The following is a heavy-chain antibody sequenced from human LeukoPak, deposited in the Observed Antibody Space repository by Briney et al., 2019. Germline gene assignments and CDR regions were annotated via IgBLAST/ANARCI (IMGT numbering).Heavy chain of an antibody. Sequence: GGSLRLSCAASGFTFSPYSMHWVRQAPGKGLEWVSSISSSSRYIYYADSVKGRFTISRDDAKNSLYLQMNSLRVEDTAVYYCARDRDWNSGFDYWGQGPRSPSPQ. CDR2: ISSSSRYI. CDR3: ARDRDWNSGFDY. V-gene: IGHV3-21*01. J-gene: IGHJ4*02. D-gene: IGHD1-7*01. CDR1: GFTFSPYS.